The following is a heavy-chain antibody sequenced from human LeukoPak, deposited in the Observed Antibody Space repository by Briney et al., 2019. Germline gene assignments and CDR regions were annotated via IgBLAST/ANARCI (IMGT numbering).Heavy chain of an antibody. D-gene: IGHD6-13*01. CDR2: ISWNSGSI. Sequence: GGSLRLSCAASGFTFSSYAMHWVRQAPGKGLEWVSGISWNSGSIGYADSVKGRFTISRDNAKNSLYLQMNSLRAEDTALYYCAKDRGFIAAGGADYWGQGTLVTVSS. CDR1: GFTFSSYA. J-gene: IGHJ4*02. CDR3: AKDRGFIAAGGADY. V-gene: IGHV3-9*01.